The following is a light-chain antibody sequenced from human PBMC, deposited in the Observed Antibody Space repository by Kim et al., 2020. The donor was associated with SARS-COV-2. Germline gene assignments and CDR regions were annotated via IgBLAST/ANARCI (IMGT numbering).Light chain of an antibody. CDR2: WAS. J-gene: IGKJ2*03. CDR3: QQYYSTPPS. V-gene: IGKV4-1*01. Sequence: RANLNWKSGQTVLYNSNNKNYLAWYQQKPGQAPKLLIYWASIRESGVSDRFSGSGSETDFTLTISSLQAEDVAVYYCQQYYSTPPSFGQGTKLEIK. CDR1: QTVLYNSNNKNY.